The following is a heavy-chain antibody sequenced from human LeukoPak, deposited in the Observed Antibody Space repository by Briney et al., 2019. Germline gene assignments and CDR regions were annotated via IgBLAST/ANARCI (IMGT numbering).Heavy chain of an antibody. D-gene: IGHD2-2*01. CDR1: GFIFSSYE. J-gene: IGHJ4*02. CDR3: ARGYCNSDSCYGGDY. Sequence: GRSLRLSCAGSGFIFSSYEMNWVRQAPGKGLEWVSYISSSGSNIYYADSVKGRFTISRDNAKNSLYLHINSLRAEDTALYYCARGYCNSDSCYGGDYWGQGTLVTVSS. CDR2: ISSSGSNI. V-gene: IGHV3-48*03.